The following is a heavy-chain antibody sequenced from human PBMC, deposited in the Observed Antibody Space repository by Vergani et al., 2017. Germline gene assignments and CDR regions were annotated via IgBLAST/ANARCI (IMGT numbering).Heavy chain of an antibody. CDR2: IYYSGST. D-gene: IGHD2-15*01. V-gene: IGHV4-59*01. Sequence: QVQLQESGPGLVKPSETLSLTCTVSGGSISSYYWSWIRQPPGKGLEWIGYIYYSGSTNYNPSLKSRVTISVDTSKNQFSLKLSSVTAADTAVYYCARVLGSYCSGGSCYSEDDAVDIWGQGTMVTVSS. J-gene: IGHJ3*02. CDR1: GGSISSYY. CDR3: ARVLGSYCSGGSCYSEDDAVDI.